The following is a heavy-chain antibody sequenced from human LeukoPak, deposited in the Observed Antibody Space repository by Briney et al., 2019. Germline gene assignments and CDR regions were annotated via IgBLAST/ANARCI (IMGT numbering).Heavy chain of an antibody. D-gene: IGHD2-15*01. CDR2: IFYTGNT. CDR1: GGSISSNF. J-gene: IGHJ4*02. Sequence: SETLSLTCSVSGGSISSNFWTWIRQPPGKGLEWIGYIFYTGNTNYNPSLKSRVTISVDTSKKQFSLNLRSMTAADTAIYYCARVSGSSGGFSLDYWGQGTPVTVSS. CDR3: ARVSGSSGGFSLDY. V-gene: IGHV4-59*01.